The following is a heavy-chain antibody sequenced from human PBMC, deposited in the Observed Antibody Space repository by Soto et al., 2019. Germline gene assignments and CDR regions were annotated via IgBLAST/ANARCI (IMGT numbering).Heavy chain of an antibody. V-gene: IGHV4-59*08. CDR3: ARPRGTTPAVWYFDL. CDR1: GGSISSHY. D-gene: IGHD4-17*01. Sequence: QVQLQESGPGLVKPSETLSLTCTVSGGSISSHYWSWIRQPPGKGLEWIGYIYYSGSTDYNPSLKIRVTISVDTSKNQLSLRLSSVTAADTAVYYCARPRGTTPAVWYFDLWGRGTLVTVSS. J-gene: IGHJ2*01. CDR2: IYYSGST.